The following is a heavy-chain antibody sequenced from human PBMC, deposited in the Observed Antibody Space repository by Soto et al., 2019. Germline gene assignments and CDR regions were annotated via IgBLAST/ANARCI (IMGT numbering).Heavy chain of an antibody. CDR3: ARGGYYYENSGQNAYDY. D-gene: IGHD3-22*01. V-gene: IGHV4-31*03. J-gene: IGHJ4*01. Sequence: TLSLTCTVSGDSISSGGYYWSWIRQHPGKGLEWIGYIYYGGSTYYNPSLKSRATISGDTSKNQFSLKLSSVTAADTAVYYCARGGYYYENSGQNAYDYWGQGILVTVSS. CDR1: GDSISSGGYY. CDR2: IYYGGST.